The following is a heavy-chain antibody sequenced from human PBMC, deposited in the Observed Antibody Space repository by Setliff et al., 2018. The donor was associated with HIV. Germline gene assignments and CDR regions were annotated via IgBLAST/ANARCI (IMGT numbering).Heavy chain of an antibody. CDR3: ARGDPFTDFDS. Sequence: SETLSLTCTVSDGSFSSDYWTWIRQTPGKGLEWIGYIYYSGSTNYNPSLKSRVTVSADTSKNQFSLKLTSVTAADTAVYYCARGDPFTDFDSWGQGTLVTVSS. D-gene: IGHD3-16*01. CDR1: DGSFSSDY. V-gene: IGHV4-59*08. CDR2: IYYSGST. J-gene: IGHJ4*02.